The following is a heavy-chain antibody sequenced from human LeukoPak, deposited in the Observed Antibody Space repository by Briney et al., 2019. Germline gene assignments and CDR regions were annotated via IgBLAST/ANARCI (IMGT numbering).Heavy chain of an antibody. CDR3: ATATQPRGYFLH. CDR2: ISVNNGGT. Sequence: GASVKVSCKASGYTFTTYSLAWVRQAPGQSLEWMGWISVNNGGTNYAQSFQDRLTLTRDTSTNTAYLELRSLRSDDAAIIYCATATQPRGYFLHWSQGTLVTVSS. V-gene: IGHV1-18*01. CDR1: GYTFTTYS. J-gene: IGHJ1*01. D-gene: IGHD2-2*01.